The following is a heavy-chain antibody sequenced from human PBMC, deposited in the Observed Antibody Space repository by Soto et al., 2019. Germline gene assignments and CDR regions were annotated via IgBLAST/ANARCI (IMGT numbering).Heavy chain of an antibody. J-gene: IGHJ5*02. CDR3: ARVPSP. Sequence: SETLSLTCTVSGGSISSSRYYWSWIRQPPGKGLEWIGYIYYSGSTNYNPSLKSRVTISVDTSKNQFSLKVSSVTAADTAVYYCARVPSPWGQGTLVTVSS. V-gene: IGHV4-61*05. CDR2: IYYSGST. CDR1: GGSISSSRYY.